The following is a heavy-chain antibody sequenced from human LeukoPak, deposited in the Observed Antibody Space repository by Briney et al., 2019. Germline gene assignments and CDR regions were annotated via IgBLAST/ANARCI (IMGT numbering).Heavy chain of an antibody. CDR3: ASGPAVTTGNH. V-gene: IGHV4-39*07. CDR2: IYYSGST. J-gene: IGHJ5*02. D-gene: IGHD4-17*01. Sequence: SETLSLTCTVSGGSISSSSYYWGWIRQPPGKGLEWIGSIYYSGSTYYNPSLKSRVTISVDTSKNQFSLKLSSVTAADTAVYYCASGPAVTTGNHWGQGTLVTVSS. CDR1: GGSISSSSYY.